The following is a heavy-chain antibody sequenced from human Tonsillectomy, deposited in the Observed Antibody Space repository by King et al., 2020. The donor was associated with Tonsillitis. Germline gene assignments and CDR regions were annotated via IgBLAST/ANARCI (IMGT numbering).Heavy chain of an antibody. Sequence: VQLVESGGGVVQPGGSLRLSCAVSEFTFSSYGMHWVRQAPGKGLEWVAFIRYDGSNKYYADSVKGRFTISRDNSKNTLYLQMNSLRAEDTAVYYCAKGGDSGSYFFDYWGQGTLVTVSS. D-gene: IGHD1-26*01. CDR3: AKGGDSGSYFFDY. J-gene: IGHJ4*02. CDR1: EFTFSSYG. V-gene: IGHV3-30*02. CDR2: IRYDGSNK.